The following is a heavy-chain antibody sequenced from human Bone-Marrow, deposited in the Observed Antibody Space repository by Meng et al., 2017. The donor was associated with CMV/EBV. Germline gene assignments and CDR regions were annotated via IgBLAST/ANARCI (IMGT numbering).Heavy chain of an antibody. J-gene: IGHJ4*02. CDR3: ARDDSSGYHY. D-gene: IGHD3-22*01. CDR2: IYSGGST. Sequence: GGSLRLSCAASGFTVSSNYMSWVRQAPGKGLEWVSVIYSGGSTYYADSVKGRFTISRDNAKNSLYLQMNSLRAEDTAVYYCARDDSSGYHYWGQGTLVTVSS. CDR1: GFTVSSNY. V-gene: IGHV3-53*01.